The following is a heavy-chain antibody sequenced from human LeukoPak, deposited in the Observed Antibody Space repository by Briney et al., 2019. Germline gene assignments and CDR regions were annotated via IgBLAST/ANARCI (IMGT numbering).Heavy chain of an antibody. Sequence: GGSLRLSCVASGFPFSSYWMTWVRQAPGKGLEWVSVIYGGGKTYYADSVKGRFTLSRDNSENMLFLQMNGLRVEDTAVYYCARDQATMIRNGFDVWGQGTTVTVSS. J-gene: IGHJ6*02. CDR2: IYGGGKT. CDR3: ARDQATMIRNGFDV. D-gene: IGHD2-8*01. V-gene: IGHV3-53*01. CDR1: GFPFSSYW.